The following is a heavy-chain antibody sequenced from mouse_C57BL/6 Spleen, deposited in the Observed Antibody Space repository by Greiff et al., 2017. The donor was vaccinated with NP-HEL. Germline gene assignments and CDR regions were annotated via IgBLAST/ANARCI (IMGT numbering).Heavy chain of an antibody. Sequence: VQLQQSGAELVMPGASVKLSCKASGYTFTSYWMHWVKQRPGQGLEWIGEIDPSDSYTNYNQKFKGKSTLTVDKSSSTAYMQLSSLTSEDSAVYYCATSTMVKDWFAYWGQGTLVTVSA. J-gene: IGHJ3*01. CDR1: GYTFTSYW. V-gene: IGHV1-69*01. CDR3: ATSTMVKDWFAY. CDR2: IDPSDSYT. D-gene: IGHD2-1*01.